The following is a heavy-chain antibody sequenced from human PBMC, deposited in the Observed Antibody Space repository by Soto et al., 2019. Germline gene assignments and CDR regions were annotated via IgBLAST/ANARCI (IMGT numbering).Heavy chain of an antibody. Sequence: QLQLQESGPGLLKPSETLSLTCSVSGASTSSTIHYWGWIRQPPGKGLEWLGSLSHSGNTHYNPSLKSRLIISADNSKNQFSLTLTTVTPADTDVYFCARHMDYNILTGYFDWGQGTLVTVSS. CDR2: LSHSGNT. CDR3: ARHMDYNILTGYFD. D-gene: IGHD3-9*01. J-gene: IGHJ4*02. V-gene: IGHV4-39*01. CDR1: GASTSSTIHY.